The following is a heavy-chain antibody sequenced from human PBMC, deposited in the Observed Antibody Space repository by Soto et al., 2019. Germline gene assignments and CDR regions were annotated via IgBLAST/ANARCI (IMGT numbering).Heavy chain of an antibody. D-gene: IGHD3-16*02. V-gene: IGHV1-18*01. CDR1: GYIFSSYG. J-gene: IGHJ1*01. CDR2: ISTDNGDT. CDR3: ARDQVYIWGSYRSGPGGLIQH. Sequence: ASVKVSCKASGYIFSSYGFSWVRQAPGQGLEWMGWISTDNGDTNFAQKFQGRVSMTTDRSTSTAYMELRSLRSDDTAMYYCARDQVYIWGSYRSGPGGLIQHWGQGTLVTVSS.